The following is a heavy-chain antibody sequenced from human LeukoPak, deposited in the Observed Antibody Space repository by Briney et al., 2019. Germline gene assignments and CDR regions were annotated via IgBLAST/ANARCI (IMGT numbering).Heavy chain of an antibody. CDR3: AREVITPGDSDGFDL. CDR2: IHYDGRA. Sequence: SETLSLTCTVSGGSISSANHFWSWVRQSPGEGLEWIGYIHYDGRAHYNPSLKSRVSMSLDLSKNQFSLSLSSVTAADTAIYYCAREVITPGDSDGFDLWGQGTMVSVSS. D-gene: IGHD2-2*01. V-gene: IGHV4-30-4*08. J-gene: IGHJ3*01. CDR1: GGSISSANHF.